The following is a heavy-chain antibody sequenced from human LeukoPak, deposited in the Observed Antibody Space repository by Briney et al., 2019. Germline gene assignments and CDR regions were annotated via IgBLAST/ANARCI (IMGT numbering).Heavy chain of an antibody. V-gene: IGHV4-34*01. J-gene: IGHJ5*02. CDR2: INHSGST. CDR3: ARGRGNDILTGYYMFDP. CDR1: GGSFSGYY. Sequence: SETLSLTCVVYGGSFSGYYWSWIRQPPGKGLEWIGEINHSGSTNYNPSLKSRVTISVDTSKNQFSLKLSSVTAADTAAYYCARGRGNDILTGYYMFDPWGQGTLVTVSS. D-gene: IGHD3-9*01.